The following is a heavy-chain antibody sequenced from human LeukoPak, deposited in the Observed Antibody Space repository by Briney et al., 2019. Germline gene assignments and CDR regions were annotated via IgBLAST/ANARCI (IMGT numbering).Heavy chain of an antibody. Sequence: SETLSLTCTVSGGSISSYYWSWIRQPAGKGLEWIGRIYTSGSTNYNPSLKSRVTMSVDTSKNQFSLKLSSVTAADTAVYYCARVDSSSGYYYYYMDVWGKGTTVTVSS. CDR1: GGSISSYY. CDR2: IYTSGST. J-gene: IGHJ6*03. D-gene: IGHD6-6*01. CDR3: ARVDSSSGYYYYYMDV. V-gene: IGHV4-4*07.